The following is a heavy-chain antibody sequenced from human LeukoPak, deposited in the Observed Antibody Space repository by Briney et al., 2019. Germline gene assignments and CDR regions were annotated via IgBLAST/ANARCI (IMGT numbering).Heavy chain of an antibody. CDR3: ARMAEMRYYYGMDV. J-gene: IGHJ6*02. D-gene: IGHD5-24*01. CDR1: GGSISSYY. CDR2: IYYSGST. Sequence: SETLSLTCTVSGGSISSYYWSWIRQPPGKGLEWIGYIYYSGSTNYNPSLKSRVTISVDTSKNQFSLKLSSVTAADTAVYYCARMAEMRYYYGMDVWGQGTTVTVSS. V-gene: IGHV4-59*01.